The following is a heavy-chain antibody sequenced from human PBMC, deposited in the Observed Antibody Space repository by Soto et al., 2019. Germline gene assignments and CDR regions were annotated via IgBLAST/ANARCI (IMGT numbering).Heavy chain of an antibody. J-gene: IGHJ6*02. CDR1: GYTFTSHN. Sequence: ASVKVSCKASGYTFTSHNISWGRQAPGQGLEWMGWISPYSGNTDYAQNLQGRVTMTTDTLTSTAYMELRSLRSDDAAVYYCARDKQERLFYYYYGLDVWGQGTTVTVSS. V-gene: IGHV1-18*04. CDR3: ARDKQERLFYYYYGLDV. D-gene: IGHD1-1*01. CDR2: ISPYSGNT.